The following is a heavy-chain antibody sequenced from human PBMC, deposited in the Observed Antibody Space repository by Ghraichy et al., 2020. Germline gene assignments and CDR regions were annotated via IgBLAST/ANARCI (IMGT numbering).Heavy chain of an antibody. J-gene: IGHJ4*02. D-gene: IGHD5-24*01. V-gene: IGHV4-31*03. CDR1: GGSVGSDTYY. CDR2: MFPSGAS. CDR3: ARGRRDAYNLPRYYFDS. Sequence: SETLSLTCTVSGGSVGSDTYYCSWIRHLPGKGLEWIGYMFPSGASYYNPSLRSRVSMSVDSSTDQFSLSLTSVTAADTAVYYCARGRRDAYNLPRYYFDSWGQGARVTVSS.